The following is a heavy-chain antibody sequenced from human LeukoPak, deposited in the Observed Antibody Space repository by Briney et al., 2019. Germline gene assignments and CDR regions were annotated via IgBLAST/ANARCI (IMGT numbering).Heavy chain of an antibody. D-gene: IGHD5-24*01. CDR2: ISWNSGSI. V-gene: IGHV3-9*01. Sequence: GGSLRLSCAASGFTVSSNYMSWVRQAPGKGLEWVSGISWNSGSIGYADSVKGRFTISRDNAKNSLYLQMNSLRAEDTALYYCAKDVGRDGYNFEVDYWGQGTLVTVSS. CDR1: GFTVSSNY. CDR3: AKDVGRDGYNFEVDY. J-gene: IGHJ4*02.